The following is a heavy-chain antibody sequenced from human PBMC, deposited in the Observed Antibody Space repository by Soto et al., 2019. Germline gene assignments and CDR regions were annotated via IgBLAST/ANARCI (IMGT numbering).Heavy chain of an antibody. D-gene: IGHD6-19*01. Sequence: EVQLLESGGGLVQPGGSLRLSCAASGFTFSSYAMSWVRQAPGKGLEWVSAISGSGGSTYYADSVKGRFTISRDNSRNTLYLQMNTLRAEDTAVYYCAKDRIAVAGTASYYYYGMDFWGQGTTVTVSS. V-gene: IGHV3-23*01. CDR3: AKDRIAVAGTASYYYYGMDF. CDR2: ISGSGGST. J-gene: IGHJ6*02. CDR1: GFTFSSYA.